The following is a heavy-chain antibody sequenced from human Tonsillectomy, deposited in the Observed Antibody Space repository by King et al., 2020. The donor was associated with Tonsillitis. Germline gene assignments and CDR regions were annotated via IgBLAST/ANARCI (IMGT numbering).Heavy chain of an antibody. J-gene: IGHJ3*02. CDR1: GGSFSGYY. Sequence: VQLQQWGAGLLEPSETLSLTCAVYGGSFSGYYWSWIRQPPGKGLEWIGEINHSGSTNYNPSLKSRVTISVDPSKNQFSLKLSSVTAADTAVYYCARRSTGNSFVGYAFDIWGQGTMVTVSS. D-gene: IGHD4-23*01. CDR2: INHSGST. CDR3: ARRSTGNSFVGYAFDI. V-gene: IGHV4-34*01.